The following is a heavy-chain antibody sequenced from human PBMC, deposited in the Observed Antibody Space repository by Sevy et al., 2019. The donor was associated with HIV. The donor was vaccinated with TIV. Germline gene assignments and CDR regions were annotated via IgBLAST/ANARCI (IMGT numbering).Heavy chain of an antibody. CDR1: GFTFSNYW. D-gene: IGHD6-13*01. V-gene: IGHV3-7*01. CDR3: ARSVRAAGTFDP. J-gene: IGHJ5*02. CDR2: IKQDGSEK. Sequence: GGSLRLSCAASGFTFSNYWMSWVRQAPGKGLEWVGSIKQDGSEKYYVDSVKGRFTISRDNAKNSLVGQMTSLRAEYTAMYFCARSVRAAGTFDPWGQGTLVTVSS.